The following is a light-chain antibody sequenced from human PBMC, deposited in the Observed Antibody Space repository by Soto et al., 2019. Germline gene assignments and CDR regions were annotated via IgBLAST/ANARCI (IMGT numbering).Light chain of an antibody. CDR1: KLGDKY. CDR3: QAWDSSTVV. CDR2: QDS. J-gene: IGLJ2*01. Sequence: SYELTQPPSGSVSPGQTASITCSGDKLGDKYACWYQQKPGQSPVLVIYQDSKRPSGIPERFSGSNSGNTATLPISGTQAMDEADYYCQAWDSSTVVFGGGTQLTVL. V-gene: IGLV3-1*01.